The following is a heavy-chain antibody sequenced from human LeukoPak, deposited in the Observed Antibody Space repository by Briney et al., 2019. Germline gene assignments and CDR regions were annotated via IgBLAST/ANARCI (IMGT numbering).Heavy chain of an antibody. CDR2: INHSGST. D-gene: IGHD6-13*01. V-gene: IGHV4-34*01. CDR3: ARGGERRIAEAGRKVDY. Sequence: SETLSLTCAVYGGSFSGYYWSWIRQPPGKGLEWIGEINHSGSTNYHPSLKSRVTISVDTSKNQFSLKLSTETAADTAVYYCARGGERRIAEAGRKVDYWGQGTLVTVSS. CDR1: GGSFSGYY. J-gene: IGHJ4*02.